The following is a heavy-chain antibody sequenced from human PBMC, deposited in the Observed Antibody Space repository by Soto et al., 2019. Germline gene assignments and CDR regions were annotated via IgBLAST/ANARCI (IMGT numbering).Heavy chain of an antibody. CDR3: ARSGVKGYSYGYRFYYGMDV. CDR2: IIPIFGTA. V-gene: IGHV1-69*13. CDR1: GGTFSSYA. D-gene: IGHD5-18*01. Sequence: ASVKVSCKASGGTFSSYAISWVRQAPGQGLEWMGGIIPIFGTANYTQKFQGRVTITAAESTSTAYMELSSLRSEDTAVYYCARSGVKGYSYGYRFYYGMDVWGKGTKVTVSS. J-gene: IGHJ6*04.